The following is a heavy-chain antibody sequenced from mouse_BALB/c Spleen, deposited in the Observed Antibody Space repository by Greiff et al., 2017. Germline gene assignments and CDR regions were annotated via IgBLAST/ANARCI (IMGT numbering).Heavy chain of an antibody. J-gene: IGHJ3*01. CDR1: GFTFSSFG. Sequence: DVKLVESGGGLVQPGGSRKLSCAASGFTFSSFGMHWVRQAPEKGLEWVAYISSGSSTIYYADTVKGRFTISRDNPKNTLFLQMTSLRSEDTAMYYCARGGDGSAWFAYWGQGTLVTVSA. CDR2: ISSGSSTI. CDR3: ARGGDGSAWFAY. D-gene: IGHD1-1*01. V-gene: IGHV5-17*02.